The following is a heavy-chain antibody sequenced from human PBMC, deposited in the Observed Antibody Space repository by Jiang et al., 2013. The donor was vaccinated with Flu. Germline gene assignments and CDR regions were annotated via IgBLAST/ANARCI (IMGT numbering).Heavy chain of an antibody. CDR3: ARHLGPSDAYDF. V-gene: IGHV4-59*08. CDR2: FIKIGGR. Sequence: GLVKASETLSLTCTVSDDSISSHYWAWIRQPPREGTWSGLAIFIKIGGRQQQPSLKSRVTMSVDRSQNQFSLALSSVTAADTAVYYCARHLGPSDAYDFWGQGTLVTVSS. D-gene: IGHD2/OR15-2a*01. CDR1: DDSISSHY. J-gene: IGHJ4*02.